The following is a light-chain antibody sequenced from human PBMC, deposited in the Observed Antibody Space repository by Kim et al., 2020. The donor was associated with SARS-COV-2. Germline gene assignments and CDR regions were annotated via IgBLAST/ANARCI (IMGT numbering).Light chain of an antibody. J-gene: IGKJ2*01. CDR1: QSISDV. V-gene: IGKV1-5*03. CDR3: QQYFSYST. Sequence: LSASGVDIITITCRASQSISDVLAWYQQKAGKAPKLRIYQASRLQSGVPSRFTGSGSGTEFTLTISSLQPDDFATYYCQQYFSYSTFGRGTKLEI. CDR2: QAS.